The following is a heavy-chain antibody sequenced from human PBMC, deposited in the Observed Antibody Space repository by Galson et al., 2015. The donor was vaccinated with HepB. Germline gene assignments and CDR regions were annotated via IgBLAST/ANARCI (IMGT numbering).Heavy chain of an antibody. CDR1: GFTFSDYY. J-gene: IGHJ4*02. CDR3: ARGLGGY. D-gene: IGHD2-15*01. Sequence: SLRLSCAASGFTFSDYYMSWMRLAPGKGLEWLSYISHSGTTVYHADSLKGRFSISRDNAKNSLYLQMNSLRAEDTAVYYCARGLGGYWGQGTLVTVSS. CDR2: ISHSGTTV. V-gene: IGHV3-11*01.